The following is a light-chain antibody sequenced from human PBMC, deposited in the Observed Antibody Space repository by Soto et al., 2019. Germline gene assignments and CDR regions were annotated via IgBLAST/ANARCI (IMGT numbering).Light chain of an antibody. Sequence: DIQMTQSPSTLSATAGDRVTITCRASQSISAWLAWYQQKPGKAPKLLIYDASNLESGVTSRFSGSGYGTEFTLTLSNLQPDDFATYYCQHYNRDLYT. CDR3: QHYNRDLYT. V-gene: IGKV1-5*01. CDR2: DAS. CDR1: QSISAW. J-gene: IGKJ2*01.